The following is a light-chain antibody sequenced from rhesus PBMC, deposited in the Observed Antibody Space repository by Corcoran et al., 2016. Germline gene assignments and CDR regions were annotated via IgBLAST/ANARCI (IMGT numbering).Light chain of an antibody. CDR3: QHGHTPPYS. Sequence: DIQMTQSPSSLSASVGDTVTFTCRASQDISNNLAWYQPKPGKVPNLLIYYASTLQDGVPSRFSGSGAGTECTLTISSLQPEDFATYYCQHGHTPPYSFGQGTQVEI. J-gene: IGKJ2*01. V-gene: IGKV1S15*01. CDR2: YAS. CDR1: QDISNN.